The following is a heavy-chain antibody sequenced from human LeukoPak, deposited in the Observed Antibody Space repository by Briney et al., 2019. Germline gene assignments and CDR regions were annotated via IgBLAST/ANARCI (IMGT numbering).Heavy chain of an antibody. Sequence: GGSLRLSCAASGFTFYSYGMHWVRQAPGKGLEWVALISHDGSNVHYGDSVKGRFTISRDNSKNTLYLQMNSLRAEDTAVYYCAKDPYRVVVATGNYLDPWGQGTLVTVSS. J-gene: IGHJ5*02. CDR3: AKDPYRVVVATGNYLDP. CDR1: GFTFYSYG. CDR2: ISHDGSNV. D-gene: IGHD2-15*01. V-gene: IGHV3-30*18.